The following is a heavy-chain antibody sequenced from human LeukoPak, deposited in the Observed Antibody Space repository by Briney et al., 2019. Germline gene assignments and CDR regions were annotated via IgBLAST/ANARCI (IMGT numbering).Heavy chain of an antibody. CDR2: INSDGSSV. Sequence: PGGSLRLSCAASGFIFSDYEMNWVRQAPGKGLVWVSRINSDGSSVAYADSVQGRFTISRDNAKNTLYLQVSSLSVEDTAVYYCARETSTGKYPQNVPDYWGQGTLVTVSS. D-gene: IGHD2-8*02. CDR1: GFIFSDYE. J-gene: IGHJ4*02. V-gene: IGHV3-74*01. CDR3: ARETSTGKYPQNVPDY.